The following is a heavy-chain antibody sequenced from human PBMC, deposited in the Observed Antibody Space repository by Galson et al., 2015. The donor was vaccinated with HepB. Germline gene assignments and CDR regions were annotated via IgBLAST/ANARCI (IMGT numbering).Heavy chain of an antibody. Sequence: ETLSLTCTVSGGSISSSSYYWGWIRQPPGKGLEWIGSIYYSGSTYYNPSLKSRVTISVDTSKNQFSLKLSSVTAADTAVYYCARRKGGSSGWGVTVGFDPWGQGTLVTVSS. CDR1: GGSISSSSYY. CDR2: IYYSGST. CDR3: ARRKGGSSGWGVTVGFDP. J-gene: IGHJ5*02. D-gene: IGHD6-19*01. V-gene: IGHV4-39*01.